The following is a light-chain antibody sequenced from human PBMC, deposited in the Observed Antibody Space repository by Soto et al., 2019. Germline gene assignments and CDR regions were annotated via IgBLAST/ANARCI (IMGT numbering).Light chain of an antibody. V-gene: IGKV3-20*01. Sequence: EIVWTQSPGTLSLSPAERATLSCRASQSVSSSYLAWYQQKPGQAPRPLIYGASSRATGIPDRFSGSGSGTDFTLTISRLEPEDFAVYYCQQYGSSPTFGQGTQVDIK. J-gene: IGKJ1*01. CDR2: GAS. CDR1: QSVSSSY. CDR3: QQYGSSPT.